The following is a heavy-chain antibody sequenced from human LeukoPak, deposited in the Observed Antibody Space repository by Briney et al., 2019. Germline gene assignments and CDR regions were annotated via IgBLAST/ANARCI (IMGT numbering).Heavy chain of an antibody. V-gene: IGHV3-23*01. Sequence: GGSLRPSCAASGFTFSSYAMSWVRQAPEKGLEWVSAISGNGDITYYADTVKGRFTISRDNSKNTLYLQMNSLRAEDTAVYYCASVHIRQSYYYYYGMDVWGQGTTVTVSS. CDR2: ISGNGDIT. J-gene: IGHJ6*02. CDR3: ASVHIRQSYYYYYGMDV. D-gene: IGHD2-21*01. CDR1: GFTFSSYA.